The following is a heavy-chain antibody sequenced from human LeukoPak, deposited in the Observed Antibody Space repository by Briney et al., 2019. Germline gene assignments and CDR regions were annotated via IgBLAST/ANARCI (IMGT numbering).Heavy chain of an antibody. CDR2: IYHSGTT. V-gene: IGHV4-38-2*02. Sequence: SETLSLTCTVSGDSISSGHYWGWIRQPPGKGLERIGNIYHSGTTYYNPSLKSRVTISVDTSKNQFSLKLTSVTAADTAVHYCARNAIRLGELSDFDYWGQGTLVTVSS. D-gene: IGHD3-16*02. CDR1: GDSISSGHY. CDR3: ARNAIRLGELSDFDY. J-gene: IGHJ4*02.